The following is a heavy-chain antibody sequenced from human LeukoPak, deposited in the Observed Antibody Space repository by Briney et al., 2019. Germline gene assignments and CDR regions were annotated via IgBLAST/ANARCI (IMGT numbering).Heavy chain of an antibody. J-gene: IGHJ4*02. CDR3: ARLLGSTWPFDY. CDR2: IYPGDSDT. V-gene: IGHV5-51*01. D-gene: IGHD6-13*01. CDR1: GYSFTDFW. Sequence: GESLKISCKGSGYSFTDFWIACVRQMPGHGLEWMGIIYPGDSDTRYSPSFQGQVTISADKSISTAYLQWSSLRASDTAIYYCARLLGSTWPFDYWGQGTLVTVSS.